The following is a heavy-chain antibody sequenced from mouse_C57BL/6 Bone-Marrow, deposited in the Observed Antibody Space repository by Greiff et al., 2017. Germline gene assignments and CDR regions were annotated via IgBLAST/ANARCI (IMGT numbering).Heavy chain of an antibody. D-gene: IGHD1-1*01. CDR2: IDPETGGT. Sequence: VQLQQSGAELVRPGASVTLSCKASGYTFTDYEMHWVKQTPVHGLEWIGAIDPETGGTAYNQKFKGKAILTADKSSSTAYIELRSLTSADSAVYYCTVTTVVATNFDYWGQGTTLTVSS. J-gene: IGHJ2*01. CDR3: TVTTVVATNFDY. CDR1: GYTFTDYE. V-gene: IGHV1-15*01.